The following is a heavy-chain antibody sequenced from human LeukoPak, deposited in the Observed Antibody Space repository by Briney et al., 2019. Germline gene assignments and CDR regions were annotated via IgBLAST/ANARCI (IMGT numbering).Heavy chain of an antibody. Sequence: PSETLSLTCTVSGGSISSGGYYWSWIRQPPGKGLEWIGYIYHSGSTYYNPSLKSRVTISVDRSKNLFSLKLSSVTAADTAVYYRARSPGGSGTRAFDIWGQGTMVTVSS. D-gene: IGHD3-10*01. CDR2: IYHSGST. J-gene: IGHJ3*02. V-gene: IGHV4-30-2*01. CDR1: GGSISSGGYY. CDR3: ARSPGGSGTRAFDI.